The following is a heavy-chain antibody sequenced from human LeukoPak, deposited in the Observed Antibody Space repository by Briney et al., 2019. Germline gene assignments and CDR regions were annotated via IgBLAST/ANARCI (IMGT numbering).Heavy chain of an antibody. CDR1: GGSFSGYY. V-gene: IGHV4-34*01. D-gene: IGHD6-19*01. CDR2: INHSGST. Sequence: ASETLSLTCAVYGGSFSGYYWSWIRQPPGKGLEWIGEINHSGSTNYNPSLKSRVTISVDTSKNQFSLKLSSVTAADTAVYYCARDRLEIGWYSDYYGMDVWGQGTTVTVSS. CDR3: ARDRLEIGWYSDYYGMDV. J-gene: IGHJ6*02.